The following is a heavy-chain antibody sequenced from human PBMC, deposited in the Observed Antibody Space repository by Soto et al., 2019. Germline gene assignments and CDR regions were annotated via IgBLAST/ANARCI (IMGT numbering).Heavy chain of an antibody. V-gene: IGHV1-69*12. Sequence: QVQLVQSGAEVKKPGSSVKVSCKASGGTFSSYAISWVRQAPGQGLEWMGGIIPIFGTANYAQKFQGRVTITADESTSTADMELSTPRSEDTAVYYCARGLGTVCSGDCYSGEFDYWGQGTLVTVSS. J-gene: IGHJ4*02. D-gene: IGHD2-21*02. CDR1: GGTFSSYA. CDR3: ARGLGTVCSGDCYSGEFDY. CDR2: IIPIFGTA.